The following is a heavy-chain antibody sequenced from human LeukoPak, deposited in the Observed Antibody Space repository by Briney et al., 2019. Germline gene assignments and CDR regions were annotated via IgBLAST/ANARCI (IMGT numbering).Heavy chain of an antibody. D-gene: IGHD6-6*01. CDR1: GYTFISYG. Sequence: VASVKVSCKASGYTFISYGISWVRQAPGQGLEWMGWVSAYADDTNYVQKFQGRVTMTTDTSTSTAYMELSSLRSEDTAVYYCARASIAARTGFDYWGQGTLVTVSS. CDR2: VSAYADDT. J-gene: IGHJ4*02. V-gene: IGHV1-18*01. CDR3: ARASIAARTGFDY.